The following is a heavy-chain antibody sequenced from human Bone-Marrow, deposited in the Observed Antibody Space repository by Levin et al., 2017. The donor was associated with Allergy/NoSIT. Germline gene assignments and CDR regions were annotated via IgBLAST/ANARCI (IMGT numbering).Heavy chain of an antibody. CDR2: ISYSGTKK. J-gene: IGHJ6*02. CDR1: GFTFSTYA. CDR3: ARDLNDYGDNIGFYNFYGMDV. V-gene: IGHV3-30*04. D-gene: IGHD4-17*01. Sequence: GGSLRLSCAASGFTFSTYAMHWVRQAPGKGLEWVAVISYSGTKKYYEDSVKGRFTISRDTSKNTLSLQMNSLRAEDTNVYYCARDLNDYGDNIGFYNFYGMDVWGQGTTVTVSS.